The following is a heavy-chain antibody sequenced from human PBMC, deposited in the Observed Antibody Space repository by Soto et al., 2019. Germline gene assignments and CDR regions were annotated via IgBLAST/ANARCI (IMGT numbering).Heavy chain of an antibody. D-gene: IGHD4-17*01. CDR3: AVRGKTTKRVSFDY. CDR1: GGSFSGYY. CDR2: INHSGST. J-gene: IGHJ4*02. Sequence: QVQLQQWGAGLLKPSETLSLTCAVYGGSFSGYYWSWIRQPPGKGLEWIGEINHSGSTNYNPSLKSRVTRSVDTSKNQFSLKLSSVTAADTAVYYCAVRGKTTKRVSFDYWGQGTLVTVAS. V-gene: IGHV4-34*01.